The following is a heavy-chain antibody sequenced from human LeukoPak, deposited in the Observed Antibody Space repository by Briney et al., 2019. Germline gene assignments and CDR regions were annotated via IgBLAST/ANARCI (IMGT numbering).Heavy chain of an antibody. D-gene: IGHD3-22*01. CDR2: IDPINGNK. CDR1: GYTFINHY. V-gene: IGHV1-2*02. J-gene: IGHJ4*02. Sequence: ASVKVSCKASGYTFINHYVHWVRQAPGQGLEWMGWIDPINGNKKYAQKFQVRVTMTRDTSISTAYMELSRLRYDDTAIYYCLTMIITMTNSWGQGTLVTVSS. CDR3: LTMIITMTNS.